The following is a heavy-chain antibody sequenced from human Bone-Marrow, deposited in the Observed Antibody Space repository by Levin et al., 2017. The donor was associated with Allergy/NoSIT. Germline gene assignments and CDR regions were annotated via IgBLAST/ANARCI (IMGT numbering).Heavy chain of an antibody. CDR3: VREIQTGSGSYNY. CDR2: INPTGDTT. D-gene: IGHD3-10*01. CDR1: GYTFSSYY. Sequence: PVASVKVSCKASGYTFSSYYMHWVRQAPGQGLEWVGRINPTGDTTVYAQTFQDRVTMTRDTSTSTLYMELSSLRFEDTALYYCVREIQTGSGSYNYWGQGTLVTVSS. J-gene: IGHJ4*02. V-gene: IGHV1-46*01.